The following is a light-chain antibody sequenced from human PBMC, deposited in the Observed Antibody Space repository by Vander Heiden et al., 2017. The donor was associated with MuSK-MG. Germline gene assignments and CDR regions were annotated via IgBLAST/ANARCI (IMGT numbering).Light chain of an antibody. CDR3: QQTYRATWT. V-gene: IGKV1-39*01. CDR2: GAS. Sequence: DIQLTQSPSSLSPSVGNRVTITCRASQTVTSYLNWYQQKPGKAPKLLIYGASSLQSGVPARFSGSGYGTDFTLSISSLRPDDFATDYCQQTYRATWTFGQGTKVEIK. CDR1: QTVTSY. J-gene: IGKJ1*01.